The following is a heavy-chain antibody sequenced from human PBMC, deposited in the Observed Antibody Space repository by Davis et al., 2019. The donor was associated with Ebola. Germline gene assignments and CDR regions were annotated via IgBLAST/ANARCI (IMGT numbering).Heavy chain of an antibody. Sequence: SVKVSCKASGCTFSSYTISWVRQAPGQGLDWMGGIIPVFGIPKYAQKFQGRVTITADESTSTAYMEMSSLRDEDTAVYFCARRILGSSRGGMDVWGQGTTVTVS. CDR3: ARRILGSSRGGMDV. CDR1: GCTFSSYT. J-gene: IGHJ6*02. CDR2: IIPVFGIP. V-gene: IGHV1-69*13. D-gene: IGHD2-2*01.